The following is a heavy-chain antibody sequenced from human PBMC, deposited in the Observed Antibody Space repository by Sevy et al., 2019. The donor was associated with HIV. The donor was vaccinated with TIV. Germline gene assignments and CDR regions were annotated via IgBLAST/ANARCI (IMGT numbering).Heavy chain of an antibody. J-gene: IGHJ4*02. CDR1: GFDFNNHW. CDR3: ARLTTGLQSFNYLLSTYFDS. D-gene: IGHD3-9*01. CDR2: IKHDGSET. Sequence: GVSLRLSCAASGFDFNNHWMSWVRQAPEKGLEWVANIKHDGSETYYVDSLEGRFTISRDNAKNSLSLQINDLRAEDTAMYYCARLTTGLQSFNYLLSTYFDSWGQGTLVTVSS. V-gene: IGHV3-7*03.